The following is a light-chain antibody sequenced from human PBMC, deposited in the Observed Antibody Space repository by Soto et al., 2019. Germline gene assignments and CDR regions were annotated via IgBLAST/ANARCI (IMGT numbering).Light chain of an antibody. J-gene: IGLJ2*01. CDR2: GDS. CDR1: SSNIGAGYD. Sequence: QSVLTQPPSVSGAPGQGVTISCSGSSSNIGAGYDVHWYQQLPGTAPKLLIHGDSNRPSGVPDRFSGSKSGNTASLTVSGLQAEDEADYYCSAYAGSNNLLFGGGTKVTVL. V-gene: IGLV1-40*01. CDR3: SAYAGSNNLL.